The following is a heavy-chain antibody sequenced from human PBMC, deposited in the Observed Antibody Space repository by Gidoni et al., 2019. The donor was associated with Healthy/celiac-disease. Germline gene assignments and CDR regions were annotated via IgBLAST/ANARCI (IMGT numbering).Heavy chain of an antibody. J-gene: IGHJ4*02. Sequence: EVQLVESGGGLVKPGGSLRLSCAASGFTFSSYSIHWVRQAPGKGLEWVSSISSSSSYIYYADSVKGRFTISRDNAKNSLYLQMNSLRAEDTAVYYCARDRSSTYYDFWSGYYIPNRLGFDYWGQGTLVTVSS. CDR3: ARDRSSTYYDFWSGYYIPNRLGFDY. D-gene: IGHD3-3*01. V-gene: IGHV3-21*01. CDR2: ISSSSSYI. CDR1: GFTFSSYS.